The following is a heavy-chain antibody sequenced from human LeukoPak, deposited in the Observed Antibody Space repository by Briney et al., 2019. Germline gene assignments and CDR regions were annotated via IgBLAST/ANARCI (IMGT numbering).Heavy chain of an antibody. CDR3: ARADCSSSTCYLRRSWFDP. CDR2: ISTSSRYI. D-gene: IGHD2-2*01. CDR1: GFTLSNYD. Sequence: GGSLRLSCAASGFTLSNYDMNWVRQAPGKGLEWVSSISTSSRYIYYKDSVRGRFTISRDDAKNSLYLEMNSLRAEDTAVYYCARADCSSSTCYLRRSWFDPWGQGTLVTVSP. V-gene: IGHV3-21*01. J-gene: IGHJ5*02.